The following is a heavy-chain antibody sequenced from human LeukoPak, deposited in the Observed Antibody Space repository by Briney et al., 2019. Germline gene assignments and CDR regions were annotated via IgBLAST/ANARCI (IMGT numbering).Heavy chain of an antibody. CDR2: IEPSDSYT. Sequence: HGGPRLISGQSSGSTSTSYGITGGRQVGGKGGEWGGRIEPSDSYTNYSPSFQGHVTISENKSISTAYLQWSSLKASATALYYCARDVPMLRRILATTDWGQGTLVTVSS. CDR1: GSTSTSYG. CDR3: ARDVPMLRRILATTD. V-gene: IGHV5-10-1*01. J-gene: IGHJ4*02. D-gene: IGHD3-10*01.